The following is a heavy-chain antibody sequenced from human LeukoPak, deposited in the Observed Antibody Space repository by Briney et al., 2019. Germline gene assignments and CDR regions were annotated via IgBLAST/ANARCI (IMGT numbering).Heavy chain of an antibody. J-gene: IGHJ3*02. V-gene: IGHV3-43*01. CDR2: ISWDGGST. CDR3: AKDKERAFDI. CDR1: GFTFDDYT. Sequence: GGSLRLSCAASGFTFDDYTMHWVRHAPGKGLEWVSLISWDGGSTYYADSVKGRFTISRDNSKNSLYLQMNSLRTEDTALYYCAKDKERAFDIWGQGTMVTVSS.